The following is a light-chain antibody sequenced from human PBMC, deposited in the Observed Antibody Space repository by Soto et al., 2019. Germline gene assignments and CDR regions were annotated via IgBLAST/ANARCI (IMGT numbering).Light chain of an antibody. Sequence: QSVLTQPASVSGSPGQSITISCTGTSRDIGTSNLVSWYQQYPGKAHKLMIYEVTKRPSGISYRFSGSKSGNTASLTISGLQPEDEADYYCYSFTGISTSLFVFGTG. CDR3: YSFTGISTSLFV. CDR1: SRDIGTSNL. CDR2: EVT. V-gene: IGLV2-23*02. J-gene: IGLJ1*01.